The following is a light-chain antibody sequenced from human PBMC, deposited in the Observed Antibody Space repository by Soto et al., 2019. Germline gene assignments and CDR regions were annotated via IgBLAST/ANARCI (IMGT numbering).Light chain of an antibody. CDR3: QTWGPGVRV. J-gene: IGLJ2*01. CDR1: SGLSSYT. CDR2: VNSDGSH. Sequence: QLVLTQSPSASASLGASVKLTCSLNSGLSSYTIAWHQQQPGKGPRFLMKVNSDGSHVKGDVIPDRFSGSSSGAERYLTISRLHAEDEADYFCQTWGPGVRVFGGGTKLTVL. V-gene: IGLV4-69*01.